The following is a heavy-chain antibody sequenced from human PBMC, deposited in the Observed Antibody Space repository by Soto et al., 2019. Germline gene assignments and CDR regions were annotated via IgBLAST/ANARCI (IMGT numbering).Heavy chain of an antibody. D-gene: IGHD6-19*01. CDR1: GATFSSSA. Sequence: VKVYCKASGATFSSSAISWVRQPPGQGLEWRGGIIPIFVTANYAQKFQGRVTITADESTSTAYMELSSLRSEDTAVYYCARGRSARRLFSSVWSSYKCMDVWYPGPTVSGS. V-gene: IGHV1-69*13. CDR2: IIPIFVTA. J-gene: IGHJ6*02. CDR3: ARGRSARRLFSSVWSSYKCMDV.